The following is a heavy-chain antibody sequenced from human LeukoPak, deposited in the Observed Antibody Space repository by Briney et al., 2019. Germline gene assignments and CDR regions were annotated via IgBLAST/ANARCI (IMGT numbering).Heavy chain of an antibody. Sequence: GSLRLSCAASGFTFSSYSMNWVREAPQKGLEWVSSISSSSSYISYADSVKGRFPISRDNAKNSLYLQMNRLRAEDTAVYYCARGGYSYGHYYYGMDVWGQGTTVTVSS. J-gene: IGHJ6*02. V-gene: IGHV3-21*01. CDR2: ISSSSSYI. D-gene: IGHD5-18*01. CDR3: ARGGYSYGHYYYGMDV. CDR1: GFTFSSYS.